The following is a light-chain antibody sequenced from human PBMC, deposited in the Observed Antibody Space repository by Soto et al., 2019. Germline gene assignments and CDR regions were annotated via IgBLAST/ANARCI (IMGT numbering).Light chain of an antibody. V-gene: IGLV2-14*01. CDR2: DVS. CDR3: SSYTTSSTYV. CDR1: SSDVGSYNY. Sequence: QSVLNQPASVSGSPGQSITISCTGTSSDVGSYNYVSWYQQHPGKAPKVMIYDVSNRPSGVSYRFSGSKSGNTASLTTSGLQAEDEADYYCSSYTTSSTYVFGTGTKVTVL. J-gene: IGLJ1*01.